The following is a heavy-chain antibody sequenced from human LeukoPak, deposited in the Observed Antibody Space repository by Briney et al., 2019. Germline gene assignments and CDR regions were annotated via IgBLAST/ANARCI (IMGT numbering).Heavy chain of an antibody. CDR3: ARWSGSVTARNYYYYMDV. V-gene: IGHV4-61*02. J-gene: IGHJ6*03. D-gene: IGHD6-6*01. Sequence: SETLSLTCTVSGGSVRRGNYYWPWIRQPAGSGLEWIGRIYTSGTTDYNPSLRTRVTISVDASRNQFSLNLSSVTAADTAVYYCARWSGSVTARNYYYYMDVWGEGTTVTVSS. CDR1: GGSVRRGNYY. CDR2: IYTSGTT.